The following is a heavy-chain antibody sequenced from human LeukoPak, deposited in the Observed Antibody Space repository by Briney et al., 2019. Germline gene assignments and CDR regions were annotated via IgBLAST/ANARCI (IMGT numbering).Heavy chain of an antibody. Sequence: GGSLRLSCAASGCTFSSHWMHWVRQAPGKGLVWVSRINSDGSSTSYADSVKGRFTISRDNAKNTLYLQMNSLRAEDTAVYYCARDLDTAMVGYWGQGTLVTVSS. CDR3: ARDLDTAMVGY. CDR1: GCTFSSHW. CDR2: INSDGSST. J-gene: IGHJ4*02. V-gene: IGHV3-74*01. D-gene: IGHD5-18*01.